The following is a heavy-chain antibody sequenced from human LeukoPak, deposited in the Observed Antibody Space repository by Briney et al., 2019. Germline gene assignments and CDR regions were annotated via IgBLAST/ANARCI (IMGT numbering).Heavy chain of an antibody. CDR3: ARGPRYYYDSSGYSNREKYNWFDP. J-gene: IGHJ5*02. V-gene: IGHV1-8*03. Sequence: ASVKVSCKASGYTFTSYDINWVRQATGQGLEWVGWMNPNSGNTGYAQKFQGRVTITRNTSISTAYMELSSLRSEDTAVYYCARGPRYYYDSSGYSNREKYNWFDPWGQGTLVTVSS. CDR2: MNPNSGNT. D-gene: IGHD3-22*01. CDR1: GYTFTSYD.